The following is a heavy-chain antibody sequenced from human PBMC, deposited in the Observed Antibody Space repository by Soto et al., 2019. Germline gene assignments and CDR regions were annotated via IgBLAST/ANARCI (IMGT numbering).Heavy chain of an antibody. CDR2: ISSSSSYI. Sequence: GGSLRLSCAASGFTFSSYSMNWVRQAPGKGLEWVSSISSSSSYIYYADSVKGRFTISRDNAKNSLYLQMNSLRAEDTAVYYCASSYHYDFWSGPIDPWGQGTLVTVSS. J-gene: IGHJ5*02. V-gene: IGHV3-21*01. CDR1: GFTFSSYS. D-gene: IGHD3-3*01. CDR3: ASSYHYDFWSGPIDP.